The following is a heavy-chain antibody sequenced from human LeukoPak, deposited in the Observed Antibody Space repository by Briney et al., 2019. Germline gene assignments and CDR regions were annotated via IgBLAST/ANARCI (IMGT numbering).Heavy chain of an antibody. CDR2: ISSSDSTI. D-gene: IGHD4-17*01. Sequence: GGSLRLSCAASGFTFSSYSMKWVRQAPGKGLELVSYISSSDSTIYYADFVKGQFTISTDNANHSPYLQMNSLKAEDTAVYYCARVAINDYGDYFDYWGQGTLVTVSS. J-gene: IGHJ4*02. V-gene: IGHV3-48*04. CDR3: ARVAINDYGDYFDY. CDR1: GFTFSSYS.